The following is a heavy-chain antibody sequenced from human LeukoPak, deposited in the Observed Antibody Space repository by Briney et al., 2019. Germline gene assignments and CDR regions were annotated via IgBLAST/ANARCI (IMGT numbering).Heavy chain of an antibody. CDR2: IYYSGST. CDR3: ASSSGGYSYGYGYFDY. J-gene: IGHJ4*02. Sequence: LRLSCAASGFTFSRYAMHWVRQAPGKGLEWIGSIYYSGSTYYNPSLKSRVTISVDTSKNQFSLKLSSVTAADTAVYYCASSSGGYSYGYGYFDYWGQGTLVTVSS. CDR1: GFTFSRYA. V-gene: IGHV4-39*01. D-gene: IGHD5-18*01.